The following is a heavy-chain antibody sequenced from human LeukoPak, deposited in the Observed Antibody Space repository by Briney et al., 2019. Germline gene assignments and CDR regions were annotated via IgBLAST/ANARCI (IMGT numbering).Heavy chain of an antibody. Sequence: SETLSLTCTVSGGSISSGSYYWSWIRQPAGKGLEWIGRIYTSGSTNYNPSLKSRVTISVDTSKNQFSLKLSSVTAADTAVYYCARVTSGFPLNFDYWGRGTLVTVSS. CDR3: ARVTSGFPLNFDY. J-gene: IGHJ4*02. CDR2: IYTSGST. V-gene: IGHV4-61*02. D-gene: IGHD3-3*01. CDR1: GGSISSGSYY.